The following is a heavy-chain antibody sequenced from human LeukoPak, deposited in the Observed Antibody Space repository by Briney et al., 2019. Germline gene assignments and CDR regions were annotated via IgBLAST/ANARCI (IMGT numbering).Heavy chain of an antibody. CDR3: AKDEVGGLGN. D-gene: IGHD1-26*01. Sequence: GGSLRLSCAASGFTFSSYAMHWVRQAPGKGLEWVAVISYDGSNKYYADSVKGRFTISRDNSKNTLYLQMNSLRAEDTAVYYCAKDEVGGLGNWGQGTLVTVSS. CDR1: GFTFSSYA. J-gene: IGHJ4*02. CDR2: ISYDGSNK. V-gene: IGHV3-30-3*01.